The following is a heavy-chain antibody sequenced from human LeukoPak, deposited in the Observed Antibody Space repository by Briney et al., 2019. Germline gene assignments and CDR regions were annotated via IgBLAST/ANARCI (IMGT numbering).Heavy chain of an antibody. V-gene: IGHV4-59*01. J-gene: IGHJ4*02. CDR2: IYYTGST. Sequence: SETLSLTCTVAGASISSYYGSGIRQPPGKGLELIGYIYYTGSTNYNPSLESRVTISVDTSKNQFSLKLSSVTAADTAVYYCATNSGNYLDSWGQGTLVTVSS. D-gene: IGHD3-10*01. CDR3: ATNSGNYLDS. CDR1: GASISSYY.